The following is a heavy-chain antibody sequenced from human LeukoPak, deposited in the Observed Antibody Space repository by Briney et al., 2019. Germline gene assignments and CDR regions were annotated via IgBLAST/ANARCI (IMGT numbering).Heavy chain of an antibody. CDR2: MNTNTGNP. CDR3: ARSRPSGRYLEGIDY. D-gene: IGHD3-10*01. V-gene: IGHV7-4-1*02. CDR1: GYTFINHD. Sequence: ASVKVSCKGYGYTFINHDIDWVRQAAGQGLEWMGWMNTNTGNPTYAQGFTGRFVFSLDTSVSTAYLQISRLKAEDTAVYYCARSRPSGRYLEGIDYWGQGTLVTVSS. J-gene: IGHJ4*02.